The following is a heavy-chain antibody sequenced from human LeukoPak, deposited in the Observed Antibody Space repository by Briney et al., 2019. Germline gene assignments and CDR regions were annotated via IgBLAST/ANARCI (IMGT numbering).Heavy chain of an antibody. J-gene: IGHJ4*02. CDR1: GFDFSSYG. V-gene: IGHV3-23*01. D-gene: IGHD2-21*02. Sequence: GGSLRLSCVASGFDFSSYGLSWVRQSPGKGLEWVSSITGSGSSTYYADSVKGRFTISRDNSKNTLYVQMNSLRAEDTAVYFCAKPPRVVVVTAFDSWGQGTLVTVSS. CDR3: AKPPRVVVVTAFDS. CDR2: ITGSGSST.